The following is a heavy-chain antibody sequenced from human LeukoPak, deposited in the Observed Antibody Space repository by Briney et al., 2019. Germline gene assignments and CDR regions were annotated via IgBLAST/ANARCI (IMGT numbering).Heavy chain of an antibody. CDR2: INPKSGVT. Sequence: ASVKVSCKASGYTFTGYHMHWVRQAPGQGLEWMGWINPKSGVTNYAQKFQGRVTMTRDTSISTAHMERSRVKSDDTALYYCARSRGFYCSGGSCYSDVFDIWGQGTMVTVSS. D-gene: IGHD2-15*01. CDR3: ARSRGFYCSGGSCYSDVFDI. V-gene: IGHV1-2*02. J-gene: IGHJ3*02. CDR1: GYTFTGYH.